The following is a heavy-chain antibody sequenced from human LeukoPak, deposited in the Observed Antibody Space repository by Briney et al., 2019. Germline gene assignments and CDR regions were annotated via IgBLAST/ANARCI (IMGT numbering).Heavy chain of an antibody. D-gene: IGHD2-15*01. CDR3: ASLGYCSGGSCYSYAFDI. CDR2: IYYSGST. J-gene: IGHJ3*02. V-gene: IGHV4-39*01. Sequence: SETLSLTCTVSGGSISSSSYYWGWIRQPPGKGLEWIGSIYYSGSTYYNPSLKSRVTISVDTSKNQFSLKLSSVTAADTAVYYCASLGYCSGGSCYSYAFDIWGQGTMVTASS. CDR1: GGSISSSSYY.